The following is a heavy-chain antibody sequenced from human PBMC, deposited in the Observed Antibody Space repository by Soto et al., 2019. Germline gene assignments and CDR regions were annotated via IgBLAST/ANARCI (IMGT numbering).Heavy chain of an antibody. CDR1: GYTFSNYG. CDR2: ISGYNGNT. CDR3: SRFIMVGGWFDPNYYHGMDV. V-gene: IGHV1-18*01. Sequence: QGQLVQSGAEVKKPGASVTVSCKTSGYTFSNYGINWVRQAPGQGLEWMGWISGYNGNTNYAQTVQGRGTMTKYTTTGTVYMELRSLKSDDAAIYYCSRFIMVGGWFDPNYYHGMDVWGQGTTVTVSS. D-gene: IGHD6-19*01. J-gene: IGHJ6*02.